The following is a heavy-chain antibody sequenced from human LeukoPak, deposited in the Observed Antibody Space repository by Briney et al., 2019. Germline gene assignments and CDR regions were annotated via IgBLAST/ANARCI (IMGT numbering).Heavy chain of an antibody. D-gene: IGHD6-6*01. V-gene: IGHV4-34*01. Sequence: MSSETLSLTCAVYGGSFSGYYWSWIRQPPGKGLEWIGEINHSGSTNYNPSLKSRVTISVDTSKNQFSLKLSSVTAADTAVYYCAREYSSSSGKNTFDIWGQGTMVTVSS. J-gene: IGHJ3*02. CDR2: INHSGST. CDR3: AREYSSSSGKNTFDI. CDR1: GGSFSGYY.